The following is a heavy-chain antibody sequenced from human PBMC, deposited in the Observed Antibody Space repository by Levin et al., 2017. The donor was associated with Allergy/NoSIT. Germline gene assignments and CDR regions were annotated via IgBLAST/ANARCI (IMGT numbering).Heavy chain of an antibody. CDR1: GFTFSSYA. J-gene: IGHJ4*02. CDR2: ISGSGGST. D-gene: IGHD3-9*01. V-gene: IGHV3-23*01. CDR3: AKLRYFDWLPEFDY. Sequence: AGGSLRLSCAASGFTFSSYAMSWVRQAPGKGLEWVSAISGSGGSTYYADSVKGRFTISRDNSKNTLYLQMNSLRAEDTAVYYCAKLRYFDWLPEFDYWGQGTLVTVSS.